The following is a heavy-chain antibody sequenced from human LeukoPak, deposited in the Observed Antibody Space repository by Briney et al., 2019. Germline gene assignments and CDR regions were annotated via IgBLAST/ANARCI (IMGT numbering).Heavy chain of an antibody. V-gene: IGHV1-18*01. Sequence: ASVKVSCKASGYTFTRYGISWVRQAPGQGLEWMGWISAYNGNTNYAQKLQGRVTMTTDTSTSTAYMELRSLRSDDAAVYYCARAYCSSTSCYIADYWGQGTLVTVSS. D-gene: IGHD2-2*02. CDR3: ARAYCSSTSCYIADY. J-gene: IGHJ4*02. CDR1: GYTFTRYG. CDR2: ISAYNGNT.